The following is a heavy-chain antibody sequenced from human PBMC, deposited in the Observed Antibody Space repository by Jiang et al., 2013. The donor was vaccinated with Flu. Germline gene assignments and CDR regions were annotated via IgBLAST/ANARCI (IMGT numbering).Heavy chain of an antibody. CDR3: ARPLVVPAAMAGLGSWDRESYYYGMDV. CDR1: YG. Sequence: YGISWVRQAPGQGLEWMGWISAYNGNTNYAQKLQGRVTMTTDTSTSTAYMELRSLRSDDTAVYYCARPLVVPAAMAGLGSWDRESYYYGMDVWGQGTTVTVSS. D-gene: IGHD2-2*01. J-gene: IGHJ6*02. CDR2: ISAYNGNT. V-gene: IGHV1-18*01.